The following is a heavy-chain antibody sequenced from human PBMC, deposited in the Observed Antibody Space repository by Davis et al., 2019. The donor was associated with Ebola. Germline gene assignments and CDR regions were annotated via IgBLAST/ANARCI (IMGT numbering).Heavy chain of an antibody. D-gene: IGHD3-3*01. CDR3: ARQMYDFWSGYYSSNWFDP. Sequence: SETLSLTCTVSGGSISSSSYYWGWIRQPPGKGLEWIGYIYYSGSTNYNPSLKSRVTISVDTSKNQFSLKLSSVTAADTAVYYCARQMYDFWSGYYSSNWFDPWGQGTLVTVSS. J-gene: IGHJ5*02. CDR2: IYYSGST. V-gene: IGHV4-61*05. CDR1: GGSISSSSYY.